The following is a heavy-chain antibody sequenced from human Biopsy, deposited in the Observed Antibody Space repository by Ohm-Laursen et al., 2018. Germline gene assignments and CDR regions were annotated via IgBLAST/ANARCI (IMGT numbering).Heavy chain of an antibody. CDR2: ISSKTDGGTL. D-gene: IGHD3-16*01. Sequence: SLRLSCAASGLTFTTDSMSWVRQAPGKGLEWVARISSKTDGGTLDYAASVKDRIFISRDDYKKTIYMQMNNLKTEDTGVYYCTSYQYWGQGTLVTVSS. V-gene: IGHV3-15*01. CDR1: GLTFTTDS. CDR3: TSYQY. J-gene: IGHJ4*02.